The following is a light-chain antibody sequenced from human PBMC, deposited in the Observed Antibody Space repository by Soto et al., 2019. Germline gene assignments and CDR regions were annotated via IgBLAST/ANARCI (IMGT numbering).Light chain of an antibody. J-gene: IGLJ1*01. V-gene: IGLV2-8*01. CDR3: NAQADNGKHV. CDR1: SNDVGHSSF. Sequence: QPALTQPPSASGSPGQSVTISCTGNSNDVGHSSFISWYQQHAGKGPKLIIYEVSKRPSGVPDRFSGSKSGNTASLSVSGLQDEDEADYFCNAQADNGKHVFGTGTKLTVL. CDR2: EVS.